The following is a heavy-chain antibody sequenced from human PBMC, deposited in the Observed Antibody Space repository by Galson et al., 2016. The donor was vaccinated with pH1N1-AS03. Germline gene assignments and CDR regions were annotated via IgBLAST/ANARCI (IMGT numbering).Heavy chain of an antibody. CDR2: ISAYSGNT. Sequence: SVKVSCKASGYTFTNFGINWVRQAPGQGLEWLGWISAYSGNTDYAQSLQGRVSMTTDPSTSTAYMELTSLTSDDTAIYYCARDLRSDFGNSFVAGLQFGLYWGQGTLVTVSS. V-gene: IGHV1-18*01. J-gene: IGHJ4*02. D-gene: IGHD2-21*01. CDR1: GYTFTNFG. CDR3: ARDLRSDFGNSFVAGLQFGLY.